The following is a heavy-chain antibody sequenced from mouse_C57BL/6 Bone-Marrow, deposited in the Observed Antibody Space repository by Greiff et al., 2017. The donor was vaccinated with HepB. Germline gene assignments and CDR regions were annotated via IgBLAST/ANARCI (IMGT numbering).Heavy chain of an antibody. D-gene: IGHD1-1*01. CDR2: IHPNSGST. Sequence: QVQLQQSGAELVKPGASVKLSCKASGYTFTSYWMHWVKQRPGQGLEWIGMIHPNSGSTNYNEKFKSKATLTVDKSSSTAYMQLRSLTSEDSAVYYCARDYGSSYVRFAYWGQGTLVTVSA. V-gene: IGHV1-64*01. J-gene: IGHJ3*01. CDR3: ARDYGSSYVRFAY. CDR1: GYTFTSYW.